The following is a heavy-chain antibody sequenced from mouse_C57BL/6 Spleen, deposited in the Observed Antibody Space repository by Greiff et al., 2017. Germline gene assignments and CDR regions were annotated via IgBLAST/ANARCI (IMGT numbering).Heavy chain of an antibody. V-gene: IGHV1-54*01. CDR1: GYAFTNYL. CDR2: INPGSGGT. CDR3: ARIDYDFRYDFDY. D-gene: IGHD2-4*01. Sequence: QVQLQQSGAELVRPGTSVKVSCKASGYAFTNYLIEWVKQRPGQGLEWIGVINPGSGGTNYNEKFKGKATLTADKSSSTAYMQLSSLTSEDSAVYVCARIDYDFRYDFDYWGQGTTLTVAS. J-gene: IGHJ2*01.